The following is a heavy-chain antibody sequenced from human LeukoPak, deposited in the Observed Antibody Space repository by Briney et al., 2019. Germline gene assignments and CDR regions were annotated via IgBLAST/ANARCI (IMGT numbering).Heavy chain of an antibody. CDR2: ISAYNGNT. CDR1: GYTFNSYA. V-gene: IGHV1-18*01. CDR3: ARGPFYGSGSLPDY. Sequence: ASVKASCKASGYTFNSYAVSWVRQAPGQGLEWMGWISAYNGNTNYAQKLQGRVTMTTDTSTSTAYMELRSLRSDDTAVYYCARGPFYGSGSLPDYWGQGTLVTVSS. D-gene: IGHD3-10*01. J-gene: IGHJ4*02.